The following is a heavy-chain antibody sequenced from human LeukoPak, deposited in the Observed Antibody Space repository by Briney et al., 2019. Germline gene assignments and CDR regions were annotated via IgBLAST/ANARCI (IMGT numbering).Heavy chain of an antibody. Sequence: SETLSLTCTVSGGSISSYYWSWIRQPAGKGLEWIGRIYTSGSTNYNPSLKSRVTISVDTSKNQFSLKLSSVTAADTAVYYCARHPDYGDYELVFDIWGQGTMVTVSS. V-gene: IGHV4-4*07. CDR1: GGSISSYY. D-gene: IGHD4-17*01. CDR2: IYTSGST. J-gene: IGHJ3*02. CDR3: ARHPDYGDYELVFDI.